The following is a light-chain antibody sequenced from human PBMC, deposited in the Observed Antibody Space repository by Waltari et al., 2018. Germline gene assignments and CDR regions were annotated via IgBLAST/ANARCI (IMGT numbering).Light chain of an antibody. J-gene: IGLJ3*02. CDR2: RNT. CDR3: AAWDDSLSGSWV. Sequence: QSVLTQPPSASGTPGQRVTISCSGSSSNIGSNYVYWYQQLPGTAPKLLIYRNTPRPSGVPDRLSGAKSGTSASLSISGLRSEDEADYYCAAWDDSLSGSWVFGGGTKLTVL. V-gene: IGLV1-47*01. CDR1: SSNIGSNY.